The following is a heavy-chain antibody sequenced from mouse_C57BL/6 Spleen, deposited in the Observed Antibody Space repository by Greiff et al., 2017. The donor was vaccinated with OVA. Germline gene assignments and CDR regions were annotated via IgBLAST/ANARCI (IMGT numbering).Heavy chain of an antibody. V-gene: IGHV1-61*01. CDR2: IYPSDSET. CDR3: ARGDGYYLYYFDY. J-gene: IGHJ2*01. D-gene: IGHD2-3*01. CDR1: GYTFTSYW. Sequence: VQLQQPGAELVRPGSSVKLSCKASGYTFTSYWMDWVKQRPGQGLEWIGNIYPSDSETHYNQKFKDKATLTVDKSSSTAYMQLSSLTSEDSAVYYCARGDGYYLYYFDYWGQGTTLTVSS.